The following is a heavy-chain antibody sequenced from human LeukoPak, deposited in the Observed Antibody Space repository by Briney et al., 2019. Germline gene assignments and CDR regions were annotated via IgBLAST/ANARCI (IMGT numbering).Heavy chain of an antibody. CDR3: ARPRGSCSGGSCYYYHFDY. J-gene: IGHJ4*02. D-gene: IGHD2-15*01. V-gene: IGHV4-38-2*01. Sequence: PSETLSLTCAVSGYSISSGYYWGWIRQPPGKGLGWIGSIYHSGSTYYNPSLKSRVTISVDTSKNQFSLKLSSVTAADTAVYYCARPRGSCSGGSCYYYHFDYWGQGTLVTVSS. CDR1: GYSISSGYY. CDR2: IYHSGST.